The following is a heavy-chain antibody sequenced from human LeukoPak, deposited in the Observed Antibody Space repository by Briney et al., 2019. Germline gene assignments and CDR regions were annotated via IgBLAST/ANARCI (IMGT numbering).Heavy chain of an antibody. CDR1: SGSICSNNW. CDR2: IFHSGTT. Sequence: PSETLSLTCAVSSGSICSNNWWTWVRQPPGKGLEWIGEIFHSGTTNYNPSLKSRVIISVDKSKNQFSLKLNSVTAADTAVYYCAKYVGGTGYWGQGTLVTVSS. D-gene: IGHD3-10*02. V-gene: IGHV4-4*02. J-gene: IGHJ4*02. CDR3: AKYVGGTGY.